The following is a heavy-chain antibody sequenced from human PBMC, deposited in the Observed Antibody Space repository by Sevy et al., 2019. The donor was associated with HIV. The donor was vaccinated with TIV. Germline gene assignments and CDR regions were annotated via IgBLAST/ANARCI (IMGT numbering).Heavy chain of an antibody. D-gene: IGHD3-3*02. V-gene: IGHV3-23*01. CDR1: GFTFSSYA. Sequence: GESLKTSCAASGFTFSSYALSWVRQAPGKGLEWVSAISGSGGSTYYADSVKGRFTISRDNSKNTLYLQMNSLRAEDTDVYYCAKDHLSVSVTHFDYWGQGTLVTVSS. CDR2: ISGSGGST. CDR3: AKDHLSVSVTHFDY. J-gene: IGHJ4*02.